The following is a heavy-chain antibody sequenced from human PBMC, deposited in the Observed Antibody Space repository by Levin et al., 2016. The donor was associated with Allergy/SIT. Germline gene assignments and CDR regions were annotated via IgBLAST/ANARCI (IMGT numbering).Heavy chain of an antibody. V-gene: IGHV1-18*01. CDR3: ARIQDGSSAGY. CDR2: ISAYNGNT. J-gene: IGHJ4*02. Sequence: WVRQAPGQGLEWMGWISAYNGNTNYAQKLQGRVTMTTDTSTSTAYMELRSLRSDDTAVYYCARIQDGSSAGYWGQGTLVTVSS. D-gene: IGHD6-6*01.